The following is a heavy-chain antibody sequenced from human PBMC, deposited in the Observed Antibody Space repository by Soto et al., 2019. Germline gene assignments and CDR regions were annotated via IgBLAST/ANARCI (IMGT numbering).Heavy chain of an antibody. CDR2: IYPGDSDT. CDR1: GYSFTSYW. J-gene: IGHJ4*02. D-gene: IGHD6-6*01. V-gene: IGHV5-51*01. Sequence: RGESLKISCKGSGYSFTSYWIGWVRQMPGKGLEWMGIIYPGDSDTRYSPSFQGQVTLSADKSISTAYLQWSSLRASDTAMYYCARQGGTSSSTGYFDYWGQGTLVTVSS. CDR3: ARQGGTSSSTGYFDY.